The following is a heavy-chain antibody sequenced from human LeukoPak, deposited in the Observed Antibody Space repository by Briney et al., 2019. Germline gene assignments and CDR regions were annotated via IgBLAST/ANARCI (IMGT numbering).Heavy chain of an antibody. Sequence: PSETLSLTCTVSGGPISSYYWSWIRQPPGKGLEWIGYIYYSGNTNYNPSLKSRVTISVDTSKNQFSLKLSSVTAADTAVYYCARAPVSSSSSPGGMDVRGQGTTVTVSS. CDR1: GGPISSYY. CDR3: ARAPVSSSSSPGGMDV. V-gene: IGHV4-59*01. CDR2: IYYSGNT. D-gene: IGHD6-6*01. J-gene: IGHJ6*02.